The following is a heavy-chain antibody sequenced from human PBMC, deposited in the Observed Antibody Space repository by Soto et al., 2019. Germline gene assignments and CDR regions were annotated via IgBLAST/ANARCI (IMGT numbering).Heavy chain of an antibody. CDR2: IYWDDDK. CDR3: AHVLSTIIVGGVFFDF. Sequence: SGPTLVNPTQTLTLTCTFSGLSLSTSRVGVGWIRQPPGKALEWLAVIYWDDDKRYSPSLKSRLTITKDSSKNQVVLTMTNLDPVDTATYYCAHVLSTIIVGGVFFDFWGQGTLVTVSS. J-gene: IGHJ4*02. D-gene: IGHD3-22*01. V-gene: IGHV2-5*02. CDR1: GLSLSTSRVG.